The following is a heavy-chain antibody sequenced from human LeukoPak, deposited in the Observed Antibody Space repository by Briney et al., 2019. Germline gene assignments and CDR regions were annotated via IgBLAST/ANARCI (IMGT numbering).Heavy chain of an antibody. Sequence: SVKVSCKASGYTFTGYYMHWVRHAPGQGLEWMGCINPNSGGTNYAQKFQGRVTMTRDTSISTAYMELSRLISDDTAVYYCAIIAVADDAFDIWGQGTMVTVSS. V-gene: IGHV1-2*02. J-gene: IGHJ3*02. CDR3: AIIAVADDAFDI. CDR2: INPNSGGT. CDR1: GYTFTGYY. D-gene: IGHD6-19*01.